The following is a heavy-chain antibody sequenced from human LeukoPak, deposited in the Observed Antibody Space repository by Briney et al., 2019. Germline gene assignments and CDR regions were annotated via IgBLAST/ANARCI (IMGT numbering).Heavy chain of an antibody. CDR3: ARGQWRAAAGTRPDNWFDP. CDR2: IIPILGIA. V-gene: IGHV1-69*04. CDR1: GGTFSSYA. Sequence: SVKVSCKASGGTFSSYAISWVRQAPGQGLEWMGRIIPILGIANYAQKFQGRVTITADKSTSTAYMELSSLRSEDTAVYYCARGQWRAAAGTRPDNWFDPWGQGTLVTVSS. J-gene: IGHJ5*02. D-gene: IGHD6-13*01.